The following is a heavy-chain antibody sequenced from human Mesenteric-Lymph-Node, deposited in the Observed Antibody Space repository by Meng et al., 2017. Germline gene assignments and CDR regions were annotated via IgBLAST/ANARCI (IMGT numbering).Heavy chain of an antibody. CDR1: NGSISSSNW. CDR3: VSQGMTSYSWGY. D-gene: IGHD3-9*01. V-gene: IGHV4-4*02. CDR2: ISQSGTT. Sequence: QGPLPESGPGLVKPSGTLSLTCAVSNGSISSSNWWSWVRQPPGKGLEWIGEISQSGTTYYNPSLKSRVTITGDWSKNQFSLKLNSVTAADTALYYCVSQGMTSYSWGYWGQGTLVTVSS. J-gene: IGHJ4*02.